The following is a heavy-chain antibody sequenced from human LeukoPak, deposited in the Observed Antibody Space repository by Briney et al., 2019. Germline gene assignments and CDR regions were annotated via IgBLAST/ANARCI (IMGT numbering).Heavy chain of an antibody. J-gene: IGHJ4*02. CDR1: GFTFGDYG. V-gene: IGHV3-49*04. CDR3: TRVGPSGGLWGFLDY. Sequence: GGSLRLSCTASGFTFGDYGMSWVRQAPGKVLEWVGFIRSKAYGATTEYAASVKGRFTISRDDSKNIAYLQMNGLKTEDTAVYYCTRVGPSGGLWGFLDYWGQGTLVTVSS. CDR2: IRSKAYGATT. D-gene: IGHD6-19*01.